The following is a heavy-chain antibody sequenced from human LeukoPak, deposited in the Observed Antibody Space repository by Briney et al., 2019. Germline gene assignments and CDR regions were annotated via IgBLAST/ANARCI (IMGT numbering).Heavy chain of an antibody. V-gene: IGHV1-69*05. CDR3: AREGYCSGGSCHSGIIDF. Sequence: SVKVSCKASGGTSSSYAISWVRQAPGQGLEWMGGIIPIFGTANYAQKIQGRLTMTTDTSTSTAYMELRSLRSDDTAVYYCAREGYCSGGSCHSGIIDFWGQGTLVTVSS. D-gene: IGHD2-15*01. J-gene: IGHJ4*02. CDR2: IIPIFGTA. CDR1: GGTSSSYA.